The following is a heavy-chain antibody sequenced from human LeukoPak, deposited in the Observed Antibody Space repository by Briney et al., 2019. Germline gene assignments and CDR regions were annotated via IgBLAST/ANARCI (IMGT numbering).Heavy chain of an antibody. D-gene: IGHD4-17*01. CDR3: ARDPSLDYGDYGENGYYFDY. V-gene: IGHV3-30*03. J-gene: IGHJ4*02. Sequence: GGSLRLSCAASGFTFSSYGMHWVRQAPGKGLEWVAVISYDGSNKYYADSVKGRFTISRDNSKNTLYLQMNSLRAEDTAVYYCARDPSLDYGDYGENGYYFDYWGQGTLVTVSS. CDR2: ISYDGSNK. CDR1: GFTFSSYG.